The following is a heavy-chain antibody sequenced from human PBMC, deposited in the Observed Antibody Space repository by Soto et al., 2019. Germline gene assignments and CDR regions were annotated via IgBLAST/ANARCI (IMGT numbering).Heavy chain of an antibody. D-gene: IGHD2-2*01. CDR2: IIPIFGTA. Sequence: SVKVSCKASGGTFSSYAISWVRQAPGQGLEWMGGIIPIFGTANYAQKFQGRVTITADESTSAAYMELSSLRSEDTAVYYCAREGGGPAAPPYYYGMDVWGQGTTVTVSS. J-gene: IGHJ6*02. CDR3: AREGGGPAAPPYYYGMDV. V-gene: IGHV1-69*13. CDR1: GGTFSSYA.